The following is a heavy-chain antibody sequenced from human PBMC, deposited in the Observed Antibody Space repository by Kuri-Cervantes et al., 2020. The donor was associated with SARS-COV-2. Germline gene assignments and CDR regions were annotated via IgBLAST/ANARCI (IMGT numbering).Heavy chain of an antibody. Sequence: SETLSLTCAVYGGSFSSHYWSWIRQPPGKGLEWIGEINHSGSTNYNPSLKSRVTISVDMSDNLFSLKVTSVTAADTAVYYCARISAINNAFDIWGQGTLVTVSS. J-gene: IGHJ3*02. V-gene: IGHV4-34*01. CDR1: GGSFSSHY. D-gene: IGHD6-25*01. CDR3: ARISAINNAFDI. CDR2: INHSGST.